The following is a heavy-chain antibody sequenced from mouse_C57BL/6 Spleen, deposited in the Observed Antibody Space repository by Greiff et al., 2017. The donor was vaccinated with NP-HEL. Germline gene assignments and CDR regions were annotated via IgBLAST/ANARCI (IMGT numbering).Heavy chain of an antibody. CDR2: ISDGGSYT. V-gene: IGHV5-4*03. CDR3: ARDYSNHYFDY. J-gene: IGHJ2*01. D-gene: IGHD2-5*01. CDR1: GFTFSSYA. Sequence: DVKLVESGGGLVKPGGSLKLSCAASGFTFSSYAMSWVRQIPEKRLEWVATISDGGSYTYYPDNVKGRFTISRDNAKNNLYLQMSHLKSEDTAMYYCARDYSNHYFDYWGQGTTLTVSS.